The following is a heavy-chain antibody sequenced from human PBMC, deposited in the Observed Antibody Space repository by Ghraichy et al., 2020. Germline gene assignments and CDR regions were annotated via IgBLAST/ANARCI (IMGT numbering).Heavy chain of an antibody. D-gene: IGHD3-10*01. CDR2: INPSGGST. Sequence: ASVKVSCKASGYTFTSYYMHWVRQAPGQGLEWMGIINPSGGSTSYAQKFQGRVTMTRDTSTSTVYMELSSLRSEDTAVYYCAREGPERGSGGYYFDYWGQGTLVTVSS. V-gene: IGHV1-46*01. CDR3: AREGPERGSGGYYFDY. J-gene: IGHJ4*02. CDR1: GYTFTSYY.